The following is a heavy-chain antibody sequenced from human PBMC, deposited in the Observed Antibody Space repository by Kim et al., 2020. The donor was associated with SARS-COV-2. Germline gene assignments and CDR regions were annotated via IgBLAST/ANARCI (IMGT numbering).Heavy chain of an antibody. J-gene: IGHJ3*02. V-gene: IGHV4-59*08. Sequence: SETLSLTCNLSNDSITKYYWSWIRQPPGKGLEWIGYIYYSVSTSYNPSLKSRVSISVDTSKNQVSLKLSSVTAADTALYYCARNSFNADAFDIWGQGTMVTVSS. CDR2: IYYSVST. CDR1: NDSITKYY. CDR3: ARNSFNADAFDI.